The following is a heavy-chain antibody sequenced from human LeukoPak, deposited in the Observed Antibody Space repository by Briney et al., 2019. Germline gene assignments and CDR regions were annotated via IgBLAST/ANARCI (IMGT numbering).Heavy chain of an antibody. CDR2: INHSGSA. V-gene: IGHV4-34*01. D-gene: IGHD3-22*01. Sequence: SETLSLTCAVYGGPFSGYYWSWIRQPPGKGLEWIGEINHSGSANYNPSLKSRVTISVDMSKNQFSLKLSSVTAADTAVYYCARARGDYYDSSGYYSAFDYWGQGTQVTVSS. CDR1: GGPFSGYY. J-gene: IGHJ4*02. CDR3: ARARGDYYDSSGYYSAFDY.